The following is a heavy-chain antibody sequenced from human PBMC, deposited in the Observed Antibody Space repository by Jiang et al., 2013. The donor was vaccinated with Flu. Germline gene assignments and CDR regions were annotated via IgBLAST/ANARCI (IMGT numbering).Heavy chain of an antibody. CDR3: ARVXGAAAGFDY. CDR1: GTFSSYT. Sequence: GTFSSYTISWVRQAPGQGLEWMGRIIPILGIANYAXKFQGRVTITADKSTSTAYMELSSLRSEDTAVYYCARVXGAAAGFDYWGQGTLVTVSS. V-gene: IGHV1-69*02. CDR2: IIPILGIA. J-gene: IGHJ4*02. D-gene: IGHD6-13*01.